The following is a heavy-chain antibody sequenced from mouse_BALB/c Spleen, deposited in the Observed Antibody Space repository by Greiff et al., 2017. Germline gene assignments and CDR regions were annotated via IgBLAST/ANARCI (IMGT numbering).Heavy chain of an antibody. CDR3: AREYYDYDGAMDY. CDR2: ISYDGSN. V-gene: IGHV3-6*02. Sequence: ESGPGLVKPSQSLSLTCSVTGYSITSGYYWNWIRQFPGNKLAWMGYISYDGSNNYNPSLKNRISITRDTSKNQFFLKLNSVTTEDTATYYCAREYYDYDGAMDYWGQGTSVTVSS. J-gene: IGHJ4*01. D-gene: IGHD2-4*01. CDR1: GYSITSGYY.